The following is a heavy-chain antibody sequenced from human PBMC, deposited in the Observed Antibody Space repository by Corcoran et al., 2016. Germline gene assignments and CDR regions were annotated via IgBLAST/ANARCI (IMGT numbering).Heavy chain of an antibody. Sequence: QVHFEQSGAEVKKPGASVKVSCKASEYTITNYALHWVRQAPGQSLEWMGWISAGNGDTKYSQKLQGRVTITRDTSANTAYMELSSLTSEDTAIYYCARGDFCDYWGQGTLVTVSS. CDR3: ARGDFCDY. D-gene: IGHD3-3*01. V-gene: IGHV1-3*01. CDR1: EYTITNYA. J-gene: IGHJ4*02. CDR2: ISAGNGDT.